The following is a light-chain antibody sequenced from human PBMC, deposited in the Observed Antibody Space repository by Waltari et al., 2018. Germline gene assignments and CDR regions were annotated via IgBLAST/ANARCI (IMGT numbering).Light chain of an antibody. V-gene: IGKV4-1*01. J-gene: IGKJ4*01. CDR2: WAS. CDR3: QQYYNTPLT. Sequence: DIVMTQSPESLAVSLGERATINCKSSESVLYSSNNKNHLAWYKQKLGQPPKLLIYWASTRKSGVPDRFSGSGSETDFTLTVSSLQAEDVAVYYCQQYYNTPLTFGGGTKVEIK. CDR1: ESVLYSSNNKNH.